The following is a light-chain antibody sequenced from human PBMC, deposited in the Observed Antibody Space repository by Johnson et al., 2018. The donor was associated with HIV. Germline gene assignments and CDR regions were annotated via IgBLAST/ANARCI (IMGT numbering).Light chain of an antibody. Sequence: QSVFTQPPSVSAAPGQKVTISCSGSSSNIGNNYVSWYRQLPGTAPKLLIYENNKRPSGIPDRFSGSKSGTSATLGITGLQTGDEADYYCGTWDSSLSAYVVGTGTRVTVL. CDR3: GTWDSSLSAYV. J-gene: IGLJ1*01. CDR2: ENN. V-gene: IGLV1-51*01. CDR1: SSNIGNNY.